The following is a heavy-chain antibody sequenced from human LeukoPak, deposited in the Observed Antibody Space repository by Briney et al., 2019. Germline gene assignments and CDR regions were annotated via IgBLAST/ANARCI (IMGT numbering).Heavy chain of an antibody. CDR3: ARATPTPYDNSGYYPDY. Sequence: KPSETLSLTCTVSGGSIISYYWSWIRQPPGKGLEWIGYIYYSGSTNYNPSLKSRVTISVDTSKNQFSLKLSSVTAADTAVYYCARATPTPYDNSGYYPDYWGQGTLVTVSS. J-gene: IGHJ4*02. D-gene: IGHD3-22*01. CDR2: IYYSGST. V-gene: IGHV4-59*01. CDR1: GGSIISYY.